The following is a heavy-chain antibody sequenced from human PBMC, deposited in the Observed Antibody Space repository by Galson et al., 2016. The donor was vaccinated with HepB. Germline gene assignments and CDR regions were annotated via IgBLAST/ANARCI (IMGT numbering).Heavy chain of an antibody. CDR3: AKEGPFSWNDY. J-gene: IGHJ4*02. Sequence: SLRLSCAASGFTFRSYGMNWVRQAPGKGLEWVSYTDSSGASVHYADSVKGRSTISRDNAKNSLLLQMNSLRSEETAIYYCAKEGPFSWNDYWGQGTLVTVSS. CDR2: TDSSGASV. CDR1: GFTFRSYG. D-gene: IGHD6-13*01. V-gene: IGHV3-48*03.